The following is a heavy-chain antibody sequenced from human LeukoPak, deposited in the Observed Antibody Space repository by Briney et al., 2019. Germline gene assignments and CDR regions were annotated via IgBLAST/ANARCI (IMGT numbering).Heavy chain of an antibody. CDR3: ARAYYLDY. V-gene: IGHV3-66*01. CDR2: IYNGDNT. J-gene: IGHJ4*02. CDR1: GFIVSSNY. Sequence: GGSLRLSCAASGFIVSSNYMTWVRQAPGKGLEWVSVIYNGDNTNYADSVKGRFTISRDSSKNTLFLQMNSLRAEDTAVYYCARAYYLDYWGQGTLVTVSS.